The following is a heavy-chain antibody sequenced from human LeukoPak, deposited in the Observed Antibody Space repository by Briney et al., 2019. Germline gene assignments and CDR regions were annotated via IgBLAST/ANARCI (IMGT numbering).Heavy chain of an antibody. J-gene: IGHJ5*02. D-gene: IGHD6-13*01. CDR1: GGSFSGYY. Sequence: SETLSLTCAVYGGSFSGYYWTWIRQPPGKGLEWIGEINHSGNTNFNPSLKSRVTISVDTSKNQFSLNLTSVTAADTAVYYCAISAAGLFDPWGQGTLSPSPQ. CDR2: INHSGNT. V-gene: IGHV4-34*01. CDR3: AISAAGLFDP.